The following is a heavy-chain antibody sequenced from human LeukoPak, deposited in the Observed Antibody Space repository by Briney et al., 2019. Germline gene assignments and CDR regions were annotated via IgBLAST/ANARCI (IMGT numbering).Heavy chain of an antibody. CDR3: ARDREPSSGWPSTNFDS. CDR2: INPNSGGT. J-gene: IGHJ4*02. V-gene: IGHV1-2*02. D-gene: IGHD6-19*01. Sequence: GASVKVSCKASGYTFTGYYMHWVRQAPGQGLEWMGWINPNSGGTKYAQRFQGRVSMTRDTSISTIYMELSRLTSDDTAVYYCARDREPSSGWPSTNFDSWGQGTLVTVSS. CDR1: GYTFTGYY.